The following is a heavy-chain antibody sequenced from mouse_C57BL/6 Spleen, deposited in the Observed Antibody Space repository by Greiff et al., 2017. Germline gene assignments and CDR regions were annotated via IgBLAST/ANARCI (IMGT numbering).Heavy chain of an antibody. Sequence: QVQLQQSGAELVRPGTSVKVSCKASGYAFTNYLIEWVKQRPGQGLEWIGVINPGSGGTNYNEKFKGKATLTADKSSSTAYMQLRSLTSEDSAVYFCARRDGNYYAMDYWGQGTSVTVSS. CDR2: INPGSGGT. CDR3: ARRDGNYYAMDY. V-gene: IGHV1-54*01. CDR1: GYAFTNYL. D-gene: IGHD2-1*01. J-gene: IGHJ4*01.